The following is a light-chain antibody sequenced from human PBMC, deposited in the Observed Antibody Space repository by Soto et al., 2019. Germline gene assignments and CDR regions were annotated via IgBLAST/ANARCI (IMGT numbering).Light chain of an antibody. CDR2: DVS. Sequence: QSALTQRRSVSGSPGQSVTISCTGTSSDVGAYNYVPWYQQHPGKAPKLMTYDVSKRPSGVPDRFSGSKSGNTASLTISGLQAEDEADYYCCSYADNYSYVFGAGTKVTVL. V-gene: IGLV2-11*01. CDR3: CSYADNYSYV. J-gene: IGLJ1*01. CDR1: SSDVGAYNY.